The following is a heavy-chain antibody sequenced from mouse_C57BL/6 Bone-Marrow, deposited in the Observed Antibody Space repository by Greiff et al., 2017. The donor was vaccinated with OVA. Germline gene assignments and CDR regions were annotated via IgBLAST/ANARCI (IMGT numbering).Heavy chain of an antibody. CDR2: ISNLAYSI. J-gene: IGHJ1*03. V-gene: IGHV5-15*01. CDR3: ARQRIYYDYFYWYFDV. D-gene: IGHD2-4*01. Sequence: EVQLVESGGGLVQPGGSLKLSCAASGFTFSDYGMAWVRQAPRKGPEWVAFISNLAYSIYYADTVTGRVTISRENAKNTLYLEMSSLRSEDTAMYYCARQRIYYDYFYWYFDVWGTGTTVTVSS. CDR1: GFTFSDYG.